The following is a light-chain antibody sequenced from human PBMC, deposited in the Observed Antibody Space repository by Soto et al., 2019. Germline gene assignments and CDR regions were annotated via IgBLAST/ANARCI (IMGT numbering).Light chain of an antibody. J-gene: IGLJ2*01. CDR2: SNN. Sequence: QPVLTQPPSVSGAPGQRVTISCTGNSSNIGAGYDVHWYQQPPGTAPKLLIYSNNNRPSGVPDRFSGSKSGTSASLAITGLQAEDEADYYCQSYDSSLSGSVFGGGTKVTVL. CDR3: QSYDSSLSGSV. V-gene: IGLV1-40*01. CDR1: SSNIGAGYD.